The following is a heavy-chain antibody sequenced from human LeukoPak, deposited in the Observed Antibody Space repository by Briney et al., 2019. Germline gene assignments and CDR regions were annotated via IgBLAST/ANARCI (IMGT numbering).Heavy chain of an antibody. J-gene: IGHJ3*02. CDR2: ISGSGSNT. Sequence: TGGSLRLSCAASGFTFSSYAMSWVRQAPGKGLEWVSGISGSGSNTNYADSVKGRLTISRDNSKNTLYLQMNSLRAEDTAVYYCAKDSRYSGNYKAFDIWGQGTMVTVSS. D-gene: IGHD1-26*01. CDR1: GFTFSSYA. CDR3: AKDSRYSGNYKAFDI. V-gene: IGHV3-23*01.